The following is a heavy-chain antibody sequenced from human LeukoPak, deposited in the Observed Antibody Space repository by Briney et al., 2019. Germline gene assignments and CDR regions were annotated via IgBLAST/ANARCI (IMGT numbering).Heavy chain of an antibody. Sequence: SETLSLTCTVSGYSISSGYYWGWIRQPPGKGLEWIGSIYHSGSTYYNPSLKSRVTISVDTSKNQFSLKLSSVTAADTAVYYCARADAAAAGSFFFDYWGQGTLVTVSS. CDR2: IYHSGST. CDR1: GYSISSGYY. D-gene: IGHD6-13*01. J-gene: IGHJ4*02. V-gene: IGHV4-38-2*02. CDR3: ARADAAAAGSFFFDY.